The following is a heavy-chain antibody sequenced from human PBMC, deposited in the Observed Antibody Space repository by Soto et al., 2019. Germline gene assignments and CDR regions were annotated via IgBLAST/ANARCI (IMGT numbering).Heavy chain of an antibody. CDR2: ISAST. CDR1: GFTVSSYA. J-gene: IGHJ4*02. CDR3: AIRMYSTRWYYLDY. Sequence: EMQLLESGGGLVQAGGSLRLSCAASGFTVSSYALNWVRQAPGKGLEWVSGISASTYYADSVNGRFTISRDTSKNTLYLQMNGLRAEDTAIYFCAIRMYSTRWYYLDYWGQGTLVTVSS. V-gene: IGHV3-23*01. D-gene: IGHD6-13*01.